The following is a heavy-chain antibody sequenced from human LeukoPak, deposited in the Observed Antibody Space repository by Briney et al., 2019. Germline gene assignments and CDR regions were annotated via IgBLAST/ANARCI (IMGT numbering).Heavy chain of an antibody. CDR1: GFSFSSYA. CDR3: AKTISVRRYFEY. V-gene: IGHV3-23*01. CDR2: ISESGGNT. J-gene: IGHJ4*02. D-gene: IGHD3-3*01. Sequence: GGSLRLSCAASGFSFSSYAMSWVRQAPGRGLEWDSGISESGGNTYYADSVKGRFTISRDNSKNTLYLQMNSLRAEDTAVYYCAKTISVRRYFEYWGQGTLVTVSS.